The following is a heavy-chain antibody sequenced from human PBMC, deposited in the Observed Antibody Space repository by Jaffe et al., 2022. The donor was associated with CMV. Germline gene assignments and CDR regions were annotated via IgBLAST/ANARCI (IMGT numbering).Heavy chain of an antibody. D-gene: IGHD3-10*01. CDR2: ISSSGSTI. CDR3: ARDRWGWFGEGYFDY. Sequence: EVQLVESGGGLVQPGGSLRLSCAASGFTFSSYEMNWVRQAPGKGLEWVSYISSSGSTIYYADSVKGRFTISRDNAKNSLYLQMNSLRAEDTAVYYCARDRWGWFGEGYFDYWGQGTLVTVSS. J-gene: IGHJ4*02. CDR1: GFTFSSYE. V-gene: IGHV3-48*03.